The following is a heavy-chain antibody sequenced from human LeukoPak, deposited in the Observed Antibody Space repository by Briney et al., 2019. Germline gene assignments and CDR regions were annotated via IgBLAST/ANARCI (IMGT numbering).Heavy chain of an antibody. J-gene: IGHJ4*02. CDR1: GYTFTSYA. CDR3: TRAPPGMTMMTDY. D-gene: IGHD3-22*01. Sequence: ASVKVSCKASGYTFTSYAMHWVRQAPGQRLEWMGWVSTNDGNTVYAQRLQGRVTMTTDTSTSVAYMELRSLTSDDTAVYYCTRAPPGMTMMTDYWGQGTLVTVSS. CDR2: VSTNDGNT. V-gene: IGHV1-18*01.